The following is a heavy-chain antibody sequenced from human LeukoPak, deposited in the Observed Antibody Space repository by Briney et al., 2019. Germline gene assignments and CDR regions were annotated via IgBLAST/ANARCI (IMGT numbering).Heavy chain of an antibody. CDR3: ARGLRSVTWERELMYYQFYGMDV. Sequence: SQTLSLTCAVSGESFSDYYWIWIRQFSGKGLEWIGEITHSGATNYNPSLKNRVTISIDTSRKQLSLRLRSLTAADTGVFYCARGLRSVTWERELMYYQFYGMDVWGQGTTVSVSS. V-gene: IGHV4-34*01. CDR2: ITHSGAT. CDR1: GESFSDYY. J-gene: IGHJ6*02. D-gene: IGHD1-7*01.